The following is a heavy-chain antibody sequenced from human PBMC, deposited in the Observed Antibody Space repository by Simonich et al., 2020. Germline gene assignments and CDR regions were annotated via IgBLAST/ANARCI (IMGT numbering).Heavy chain of an antibody. D-gene: IGHD2-15*01. CDR3: ARGGFGDCYDY. CDR1: GGSFSGYY. Sequence: QVQLQQWGAGLLKPSETLSLTCAVYGGSFSGYYWSWIRQPPGKGLEWIGEINHSGSTTYNPSLKSRVTISVDTSKNQFSLKLSSVTAADTAVYYCARGGFGDCYDYWGQGTLVTVSS. V-gene: IGHV4-34*01. J-gene: IGHJ4*02. CDR2: INHSGST.